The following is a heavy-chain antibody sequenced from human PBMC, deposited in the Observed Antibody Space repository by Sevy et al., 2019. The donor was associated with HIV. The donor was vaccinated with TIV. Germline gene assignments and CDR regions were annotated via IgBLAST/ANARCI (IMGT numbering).Heavy chain of an antibody. CDR2: ISYDGRNK. J-gene: IGHJ4*02. D-gene: IGHD3-22*01. CDR1: GFTFSSYG. CDR3: AKGAGYYDSSGPSAY. Sequence: GGSLRLSCAASGFTFSSYGMHWVRQAPGKGLEWVAVISYDGRNKYYADSVKGRVTISRDNSKNTLYLQMNSLRAEDTAVYYCAKGAGYYDSSGPSAYWGQGTLVTVSS. V-gene: IGHV3-30*18.